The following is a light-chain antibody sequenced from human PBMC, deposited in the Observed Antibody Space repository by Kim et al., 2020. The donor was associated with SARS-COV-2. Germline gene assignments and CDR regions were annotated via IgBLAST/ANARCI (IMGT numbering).Light chain of an antibody. Sequence: QSALTQPASVSGSPGQSITISCTGASSDVGSYDFVSWYQQHPGKAPKVMIYEVTKRPSGVSHRFFGSKSGNTASLTISGLQAEDEADYYCCSFAGSSSWVFGGGTQRTVL. J-gene: IGLJ3*02. CDR3: CSFAGSSSWV. CDR2: EVT. V-gene: IGLV2-23*02. CDR1: SSDVGSYDF.